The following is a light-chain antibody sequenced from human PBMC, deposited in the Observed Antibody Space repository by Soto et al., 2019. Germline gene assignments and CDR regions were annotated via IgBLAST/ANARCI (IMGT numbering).Light chain of an antibody. CDR2: GNG. CDR1: SSNIGAGYD. Sequence: QSVLTQPPSVSGAPGQRVTISCTGSSSNIGAGYDVHWYQQLPGTAPKLLIYGNGNRPSGVPDRFSGSKSGTSASLAITGLQAEDEADYYCQSYDSSLSGRVFGTGTKLTVL. V-gene: IGLV1-40*01. CDR3: QSYDSSLSGRV. J-gene: IGLJ1*01.